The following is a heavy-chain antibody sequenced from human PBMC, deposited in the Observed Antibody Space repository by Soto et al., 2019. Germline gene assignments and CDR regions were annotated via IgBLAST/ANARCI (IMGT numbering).Heavy chain of an antibody. D-gene: IGHD6-13*01. CDR3: ASGISSWEKRSLRY. CDR1: GGTFSSYP. V-gene: IGHV1-69*02. J-gene: IGHJ4*02. CDR2: IIPILGIA. Sequence: QVQLVQSGAEVKKPGSSVKVSCKASGGTFSSYPISWVRQAPGQGLEWMGRIIPILGIANYAQKFQGRVTITADKSTSAAYMELSSLRAEDTAVYYCASGISSWEKRSLRYWGQGTLVTVSS.